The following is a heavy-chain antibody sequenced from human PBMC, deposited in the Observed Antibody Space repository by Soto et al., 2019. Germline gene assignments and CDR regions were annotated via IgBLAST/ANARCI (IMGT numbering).Heavy chain of an antibody. V-gene: IGHV5-10-1*01. CDR2: IDPSDSYT. CDR1: GYSFTSYW. CDR3: AGPGPRSNWDQSLHYSLAV. J-gene: IGHJ6*02. Sequence: GESLKISCKGSGYSFTSYWISWVRQMPGKGLEWMGRIDPSDSYTNYSPSFQGHVTISADKSISTAYLQWSSLKASDTAMYYCAGPGPRSNWDQSLHYSLAVWGQGTTVTVSS. D-gene: IGHD1-1*01.